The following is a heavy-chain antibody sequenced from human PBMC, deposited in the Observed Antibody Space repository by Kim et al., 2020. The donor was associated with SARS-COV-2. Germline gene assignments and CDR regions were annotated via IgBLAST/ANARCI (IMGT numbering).Heavy chain of an antibody. CDR3: ARGGHSSNWSIGDAFDF. V-gene: IGHV3-30*04. J-gene: IGHJ3*01. D-gene: IGHD6-13*01. Sequence: GGSLRLSCAASGFTFSDFAFHWVRQAPGKGLEWVAVISDDANNKYDAESVKGRFTISRDNSKNTLYLQMNSLRAEDTAVYYCARGGHSSNWSIGDAFDFWGQGTLVTVSS. CDR1: GFTFSDFA. CDR2: ISDDANNK.